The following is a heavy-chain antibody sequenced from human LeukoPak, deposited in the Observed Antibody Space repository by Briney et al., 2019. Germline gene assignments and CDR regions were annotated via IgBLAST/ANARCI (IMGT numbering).Heavy chain of an antibody. J-gene: IGHJ4*02. D-gene: IGHD3-22*01. CDR1: GYSISSGHY. CDR3: ARVRSSGIDFDY. CDR2: VYHSGST. V-gene: IGHV4-38-2*02. Sequence: SETLSLTCTVSGYSISSGHYWGWIRQPPGKGLEWIGSVYHSGSTYYNPSLKSRVTISVDTSKNQFSLKLSSVTAADTAVYYCARVRSSGIDFDYWGQGTLVTVSS.